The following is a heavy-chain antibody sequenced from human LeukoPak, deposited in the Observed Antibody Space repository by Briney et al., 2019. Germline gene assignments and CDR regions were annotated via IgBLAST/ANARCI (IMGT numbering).Heavy chain of an antibody. Sequence: GGSLRLSCAASGFTFSSYSMNWVRQAPGKGLEWVSSISSSSSYIYYADSVKGRFTISRDNAKNSLYLQMNSLRAEDTAVYYCAREPRTGYWYFDLWGRGTLVTVSS. CDR1: GFTFSSYS. D-gene: IGHD4-17*01. CDR3: AREPRTGYWYFDL. J-gene: IGHJ2*01. V-gene: IGHV3-21*01. CDR2: ISSSSSYI.